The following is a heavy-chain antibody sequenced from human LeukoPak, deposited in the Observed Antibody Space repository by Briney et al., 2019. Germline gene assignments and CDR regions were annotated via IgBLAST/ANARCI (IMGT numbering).Heavy chain of an antibody. Sequence: ASVKVSCKVSGYTLTELSMHWVRQAPGKGLEWMGYINPTSGGTNYAQEFQGRVTMTRDTSISTAYMELSRLTSDDTAVYYCARGEMITFGGVIVISTFDIWGQGTMVTVS. CDR2: INPTSGGT. CDR3: ARGEMITFGGVIVISTFDI. CDR1: GYTLTELS. D-gene: IGHD3-16*02. V-gene: IGHV1-2*02. J-gene: IGHJ3*02.